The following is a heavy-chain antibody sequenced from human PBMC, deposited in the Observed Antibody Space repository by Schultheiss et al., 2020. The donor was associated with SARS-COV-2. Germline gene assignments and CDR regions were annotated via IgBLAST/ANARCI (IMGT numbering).Heavy chain of an antibody. V-gene: IGHV4-4*07. Sequence: SETLSLTCTVSGGSISSYYWSWIRQPAGKGLEWIGRIYTSGSTNYNPSLKSRVTMSVDTSKNQFSLKLSSVTAADTAVYYCASRLVSRNPYYFDYWGQGTLVTVS. CDR2: IYTSGST. J-gene: IGHJ4*02. CDR3: ASRLVSRNPYYFDY. CDR1: GGSISSYY.